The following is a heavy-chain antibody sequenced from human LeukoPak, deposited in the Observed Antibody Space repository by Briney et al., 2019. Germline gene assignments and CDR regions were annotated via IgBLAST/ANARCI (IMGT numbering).Heavy chain of an antibody. V-gene: IGHV4-38-2*01. Sequence: SETLSLTCGVSGYSISSGYYWGWIRQPPGKGLEWMGSLYHSGNTYYNPSLKSRVTISVGTSKNQFSLKLSSVTAADTAVYYCARAAEIGTLGYFQHWGQGTLVTVSS. CDR3: ARAAEIGTLGYFQH. CDR2: LYHSGNT. D-gene: IGHD6-13*01. J-gene: IGHJ1*01. CDR1: GYSISSGYY.